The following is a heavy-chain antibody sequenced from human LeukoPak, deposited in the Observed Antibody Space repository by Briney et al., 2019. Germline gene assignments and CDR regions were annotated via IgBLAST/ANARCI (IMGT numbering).Heavy chain of an antibody. Sequence: SETLSLTCTVSGGSISSYYWSWIRQPPGKGLEWIGYIYYSGSTNYNPSLKSRVTISVDTSKNQFSLKLSSVTAADTAVYHCARREVESGHAFDIWGQGTMVTVSS. CDR2: IYYSGST. D-gene: IGHD5-24*01. CDR1: GGSISSYY. V-gene: IGHV4-59*01. CDR3: ARREVESGHAFDI. J-gene: IGHJ3*02.